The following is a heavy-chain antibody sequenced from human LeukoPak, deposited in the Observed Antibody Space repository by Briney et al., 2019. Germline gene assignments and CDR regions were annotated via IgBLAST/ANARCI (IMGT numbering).Heavy chain of an antibody. J-gene: IGHJ4*02. CDR1: GGTFSSYA. D-gene: IGHD3-3*01. V-gene: IGHV1-69*05. CDR3: ARVNSPRRGVNDFWSGYLGS. CDR2: IIPIFGTA. Sequence: GASVKVSCKASGGTFSSYAISWVRQAPGQGLEWMGGIIPIFGTANYAQKFQGRVTITTDEPTSTAYMELSSLRSEDTAVYYCARVNSPRRGVNDFWSGYLGSWGQGTLVTVSS.